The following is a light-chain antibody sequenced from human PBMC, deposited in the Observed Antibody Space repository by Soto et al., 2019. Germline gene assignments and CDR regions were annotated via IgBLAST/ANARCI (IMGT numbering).Light chain of an antibody. V-gene: IGKV3-11*01. J-gene: IGKJ5*01. CDR3: QQRSIWPLT. CDR1: QDITTY. Sequence: IVLTQSPASLSLSPGESATLSCRASQDITTYLAWYQQKPGQAPRLLIYDASNRATGIPARFSGSGSGTDFTLTISSLEAEDFAVYYCQQRSIWPLTFGQGIRL. CDR2: DAS.